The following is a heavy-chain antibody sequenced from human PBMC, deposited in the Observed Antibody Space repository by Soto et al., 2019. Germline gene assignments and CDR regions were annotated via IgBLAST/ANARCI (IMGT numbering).Heavy chain of an antibody. Sequence: ASVKVSCKASGYTITSYAMHWVRQAPGQRLEWMGWINAGNGNTKYSQKFQGRVTITRDTSASTAYMELSSLRSEDTAVYYCAREDSSGWSVLDYWGQGTLVTVSS. CDR1: GYTITSYA. J-gene: IGHJ4*02. V-gene: IGHV1-3*01. CDR2: INAGNGNT. CDR3: AREDSSGWSVLDY. D-gene: IGHD6-19*01.